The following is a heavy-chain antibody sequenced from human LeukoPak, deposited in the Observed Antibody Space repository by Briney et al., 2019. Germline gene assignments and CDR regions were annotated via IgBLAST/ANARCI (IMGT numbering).Heavy chain of an antibody. J-gene: IGHJ4*02. Sequence: GGSLRLSCAGSGFTFSSYWMHWGRQAPGKGLVLVSHINSDGSSTNYADSVKGRFTISRDQAKTTLYLQMNSLRAEEPAVYYCARDSNDWELRPNYWGPGTLVTVSS. CDR1: GFTFSSYW. CDR2: INSDGSST. V-gene: IGHV3-74*01. CDR3: ARDSNDWELRPNY. D-gene: IGHD1-26*01.